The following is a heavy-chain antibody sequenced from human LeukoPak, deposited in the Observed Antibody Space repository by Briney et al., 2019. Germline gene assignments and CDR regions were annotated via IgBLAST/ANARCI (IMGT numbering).Heavy chain of an antibody. D-gene: IGHD2-15*01. CDR1: GGSISSSSYY. V-gene: IGHV4-39*01. J-gene: IGHJ5*02. Sequence: SETLSLTCTVSGGSISSSSYYWGWIRQPPGKGLEWIGSIYYSGSTYYNPSLKSRVTISVDTSKNQFSLKLSSETAADTAVYYCARRYCSGGSCYSDNWFDPWGQGTLVTVSS. CDR3: ARRYCSGGSCYSDNWFDP. CDR2: IYYSGST.